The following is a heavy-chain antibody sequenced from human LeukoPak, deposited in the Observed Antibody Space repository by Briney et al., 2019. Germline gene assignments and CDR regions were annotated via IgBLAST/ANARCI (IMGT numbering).Heavy chain of an antibody. V-gene: IGHV4-4*07. J-gene: IGHJ4*02. CDR3: ASMYSSGWYYFDY. CDR1: GGSISSYY. CDR2: IYTSGST. D-gene: IGHD6-19*01. Sequence: SETLSLTCTVSGGSISSYYWSWIRHPAGKGLEWIGRIYTSGSTNYNPSLKSRVTMSVDTSKNQFSLKLSSVTAADTAVYYCASMYSSGWYYFDYWGQGTLVTVSS.